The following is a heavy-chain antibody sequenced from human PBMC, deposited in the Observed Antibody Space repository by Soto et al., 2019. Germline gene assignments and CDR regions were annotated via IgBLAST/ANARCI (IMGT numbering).Heavy chain of an antibody. Sequence: GSLRLSCAASGFTFSNAWMSWVRQAPGKGLEWVGRIKSKTDGGTTDYAAPVKGSFTISRDDSKNTLYLQMNSLKTEDTAVYYCTTGRQLQPYYGMDVWGQGTTVTVSS. J-gene: IGHJ6*02. CDR2: IKSKTDGGTT. V-gene: IGHV3-15*01. CDR3: TTGRQLQPYYGMDV. CDR1: GFTFSNAW. D-gene: IGHD2-2*01.